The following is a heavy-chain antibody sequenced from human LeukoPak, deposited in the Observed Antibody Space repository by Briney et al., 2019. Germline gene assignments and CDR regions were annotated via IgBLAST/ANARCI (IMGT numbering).Heavy chain of an antibody. CDR2: IRSDGDNE. CDR3: AKEYYALGYYYYMDV. V-gene: IGHV3-30*02. CDR1: GFSFSDFG. J-gene: IGHJ6*03. Sequence: GGSLRLSCVASGFSFSDFGMFWVRQAPGKGLEWVASIRSDGDNENYGDSVKGRVTISRDISKNTLYLQMSRLRPEETAVYYCAKEYYALGYYYYMDVWGKGPTVAVSS. D-gene: IGHD3-3*01.